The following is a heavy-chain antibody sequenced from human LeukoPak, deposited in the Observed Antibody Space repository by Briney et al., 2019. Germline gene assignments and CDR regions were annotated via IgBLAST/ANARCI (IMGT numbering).Heavy chain of an antibody. CDR3: ARGTGYGNFDY. V-gene: IGHV4-34*01. CDR1: GGSFSGYY. Sequence: SETLSLTCAVYGGSFSGYYWSWIRQPPGKGLEWIGEINHSGSTNYNPSLKSRVTISVDTSKNQFSLKLSSVTAADTAVYYCARGTGYGNFDYWGQGTLVTVSS. J-gene: IGHJ4*02. CDR2: INHSGST. D-gene: IGHD5-12*01.